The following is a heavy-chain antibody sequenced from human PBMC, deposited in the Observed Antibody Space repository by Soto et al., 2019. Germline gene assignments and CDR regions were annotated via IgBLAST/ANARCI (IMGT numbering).Heavy chain of an antibody. CDR1: GGRFTGYW. CDR3: ARHPRGYSGYDSTSPLAY. D-gene: IGHD5-12*01. J-gene: IGHJ4*02. Sequence: GESQKIRNRVSGGRFTGYWSSWLRQIHWKCLEWMWRIDPSDSYTNYSPSFQGRVTISADKSISTAYLQWSSLKASDTAMYYCARHPRGYSGYDSTSPLAYWGQGTLVTVSS. V-gene: IGHV5-10-1*01. CDR2: IDPSDSYT.